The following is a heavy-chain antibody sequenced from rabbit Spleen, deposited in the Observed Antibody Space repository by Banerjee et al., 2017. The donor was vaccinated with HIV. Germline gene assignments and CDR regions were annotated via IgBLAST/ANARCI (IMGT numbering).Heavy chain of an antibody. D-gene: IGHD4-1*01. CDR2: IYTRDGST. CDR3: ARDVYNTDWGAQFNL. Sequence: QSLEESGGDLVKPGASLTLTCKASGIDFSNYYYIYWVRQAPGKGLELIAWIYTRDGSTYYASWAKGRFTITRSTSLNTVTLQLNSLTAADTATYFCARDVYNTDWGAQFNLWGPGTLVTVS. V-gene: IGHV1S43*01. CDR1: GIDFSNYYY. J-gene: IGHJ4*01.